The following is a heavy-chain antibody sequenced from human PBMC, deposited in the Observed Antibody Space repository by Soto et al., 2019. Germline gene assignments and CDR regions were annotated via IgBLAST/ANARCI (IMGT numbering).Heavy chain of an antibody. CDR3: AKLSSGSSWYQPIDY. CDR1: GFTFCSYP. CDR2: ISGSGGST. D-gene: IGHD6-13*01. Sequence: PGGSLTLSCAASGFTFCSYPTNWVRQAPGKGLEWVSVISGSGGSTYYADSVKGRFTISRDNSKNTLYLQMNSLRAEDTAVYYCAKLSSGSSWYQPIDYWGQGTLVTVSS. V-gene: IGHV3-23*01. J-gene: IGHJ4*02.